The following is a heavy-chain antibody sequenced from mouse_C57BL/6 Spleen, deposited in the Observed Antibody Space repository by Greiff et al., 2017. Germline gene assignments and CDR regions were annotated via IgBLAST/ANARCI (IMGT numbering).Heavy chain of an antibody. D-gene: IGHD1-1*01. V-gene: IGHV1-81*01. CDR2: IYPRSGNT. Sequence: QVQLQQSGAELARPGASVKLSCKASGYTFTSYGISWVKQRTGQGLEWIGEIYPRSGNTYYNEKFKGKATLTADKSSSTGYMELRSLTSEDSAVYFCAKASGSNYRFAYWGQGTLVTVSA. CDR1: GYTFTSYG. CDR3: AKASGSNYRFAY. J-gene: IGHJ3*01.